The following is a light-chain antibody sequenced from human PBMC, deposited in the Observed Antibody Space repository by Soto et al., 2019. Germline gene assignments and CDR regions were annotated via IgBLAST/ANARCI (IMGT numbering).Light chain of an antibody. J-gene: IGLJ3*02. Sequence: QSVLTQPASVSGSRGQSITISCTGTSSNIGSYNFDSWYRQYPGKAPELIIYEVSQRPSTFFNRFSGSKSGNTASLTVSGLQSDDEADYYCCSYAGNNTLVFGGGTKLTVL. CDR2: EVS. CDR1: SSNIGSYNF. CDR3: CSYAGNNTLV. V-gene: IGLV2-23*02.